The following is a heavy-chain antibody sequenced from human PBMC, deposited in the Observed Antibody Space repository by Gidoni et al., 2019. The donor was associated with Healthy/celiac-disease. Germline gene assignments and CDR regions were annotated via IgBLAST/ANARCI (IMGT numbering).Heavy chain of an antibody. J-gene: IGHJ4*02. D-gene: IGHD3-10*01. Sequence: EVQLLESGGGLVQPGGSLRLSCAASGFTFSSYAMSWVRQAPRKGLEWVSAISGSGGNTYYADSVKGRFTISRDNSKNTLYLQMNSLRAEDTAVYYCAKLLWFGELLIDYWGQGTLVTVSA. CDR3: AKLLWFGELLIDY. CDR2: ISGSGGNT. V-gene: IGHV3-23*01. CDR1: GFTFSSYA.